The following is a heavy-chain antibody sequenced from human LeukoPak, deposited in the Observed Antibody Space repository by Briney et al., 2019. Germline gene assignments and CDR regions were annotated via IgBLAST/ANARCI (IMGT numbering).Heavy chain of an antibody. CDR3: AASGGPINWFDP. J-gene: IGHJ5*02. V-gene: IGHV4-34*01. D-gene: IGHD3-10*01. CDR1: GGSFSCHY. Sequence: SETLSLTCAFHGGSFSCHYWGWIRQPPGKGLQWIGEITHNGYTNYNPALKSRVTISIDTSKNEFSLKVSSVTAADMAIYYCAASGGPINWFDPWGQGTLDTVSS. CDR2: ITHNGYT.